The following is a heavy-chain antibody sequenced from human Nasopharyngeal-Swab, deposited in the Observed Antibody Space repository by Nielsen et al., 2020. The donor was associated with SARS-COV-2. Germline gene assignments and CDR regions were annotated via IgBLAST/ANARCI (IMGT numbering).Heavy chain of an antibody. CDR3: TTDSKRLRQWLVLDYYYMDV. D-gene: IGHD6-19*01. Sequence: GESLKISCAASGFTFSNAWMSWVRQAPGKGLEWVGRIKSKPDGGTTDYAAPVKGRFTISRDDSKNTLYLQMNSLKTEDTAVYYCTTDSKRLRQWLVLDYYYMDVWGKGTTVTVSS. CDR2: IKSKPDGGTT. CDR1: GFTFSNAW. V-gene: IGHV3-15*01. J-gene: IGHJ6*03.